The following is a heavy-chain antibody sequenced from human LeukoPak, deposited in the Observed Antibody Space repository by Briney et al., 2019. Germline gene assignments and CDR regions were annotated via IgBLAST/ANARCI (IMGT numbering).Heavy chain of an antibody. J-gene: IGHJ4*02. V-gene: IGHV4-38-2*02. CDR3: ERGIAVAGSIDY. Sequence: SETLSLTCTVSGYSISSGYYWGWIRQPPGKGLEWIGSIYHSGSTYYNPSLKSRVTISVDTSKNQFSLKLSSVTAADTAVYYCERGIAVAGSIDYWGQGTLVTVSS. D-gene: IGHD6-19*01. CDR1: GYSISSGYY. CDR2: IYHSGST.